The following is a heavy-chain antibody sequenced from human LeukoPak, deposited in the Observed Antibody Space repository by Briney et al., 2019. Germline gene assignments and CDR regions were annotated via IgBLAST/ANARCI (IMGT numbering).Heavy chain of an antibody. J-gene: IGHJ4*02. Sequence: PGGSLRLSSTASGFTFSNYGIHWVRQAPGKGLEWVALIWYDGSNTNYADSVKGRFAISRDNSKNRVYLEMNSLRDEDTAVYYCARDMAGEYSDYWGQGTLVTVSS. V-gene: IGHV3-33*01. CDR1: GFTFSNYG. D-gene: IGHD3-10*01. CDR2: IWYDGSNT. CDR3: ARDMAGEYSDY.